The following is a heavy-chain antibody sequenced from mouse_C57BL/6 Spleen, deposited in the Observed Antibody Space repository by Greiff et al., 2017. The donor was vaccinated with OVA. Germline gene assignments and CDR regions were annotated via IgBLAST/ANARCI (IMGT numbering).Heavy chain of an antibody. J-gene: IGHJ1*03. CDR1: GYTFTSYT. CDR2: INPSSGYT. CDR3: ARDGGYDGYFDV. Sequence: QVQLQQSGAELARPGASVKMSCKASGYTFTSYTMHWVKQRPGQGLEWIGYINPSSGYTKYNQKFQEKATLPADKSSSTAYMQLSSLTSEDSAVYCSARDGGYDGYFDVWGTGTTVTVSS. D-gene: IGHD2-2*01. V-gene: IGHV1-4*01.